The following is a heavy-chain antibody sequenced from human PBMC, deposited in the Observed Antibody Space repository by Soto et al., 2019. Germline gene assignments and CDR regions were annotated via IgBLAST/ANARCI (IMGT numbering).Heavy chain of an antibody. CDR2: IWYDGSNK. D-gene: IGHD6-6*01. CDR3: ARALIAARPYYYYGMDV. J-gene: IGHJ6*02. V-gene: IGHV3-33*08. Sequence: GGSLRLSCAASGFTFSSYSMNWVRQAPGKGLEWVAVIWYDGSNKYYADSVKGRFTISRDNSKNTLYLQMNSLRAEDTAVYYCARALIAARPYYYYGMDVWGQGTTVTVS. CDR1: GFTFSSYS.